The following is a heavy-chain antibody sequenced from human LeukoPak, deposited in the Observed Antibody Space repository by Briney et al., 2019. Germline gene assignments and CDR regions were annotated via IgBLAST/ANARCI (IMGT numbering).Heavy chain of an antibody. J-gene: IGHJ4*02. CDR2: INHSGST. Sequence: PSETLSHTCAVYGGSFSGYYWSWIRQPPGKGLEWIGEINHSGSTNYDPSLKSRVTISVDTSKNQFSLKLSSVTAADTAVYYCARGPFSSWYARGYYFDYWGQGTLVTVSS. CDR3: ARGPFSSWYARGYYFDY. CDR1: GGSFSGYY. D-gene: IGHD6-13*01. V-gene: IGHV4-34*01.